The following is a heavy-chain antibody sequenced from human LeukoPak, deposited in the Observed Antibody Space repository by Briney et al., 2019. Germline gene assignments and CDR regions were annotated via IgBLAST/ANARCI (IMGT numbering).Heavy chain of an antibody. Sequence: ASVKVSCKASGGTFSSYAISWVRQAPGQGLEWMGGIIPIFGTANYAQKFQGRVTITTDESTSTAYMELSSLRSDDTAVYFCARGEWLFTFDIWGQGTMVTVSS. CDR3: ARGEWLFTFDI. CDR2: IIPIFGTA. V-gene: IGHV1-69*05. CDR1: GGTFSSYA. D-gene: IGHD3-3*01. J-gene: IGHJ3*02.